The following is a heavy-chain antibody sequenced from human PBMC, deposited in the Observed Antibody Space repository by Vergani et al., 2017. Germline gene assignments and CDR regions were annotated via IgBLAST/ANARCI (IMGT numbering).Heavy chain of an antibody. Sequence: QLQLQESGPGLVKPSETLSLTCTVSGGSISSYYWSWIRQPPGKGLEWIGYIYYSGSTNYNPSLKSRVTISVDTSKNQFSLKLSSVTAADTAVYYCARVGHPLYYYYGMDVWGQGTTVTVSS. CDR1: GGSISSYY. CDR3: ARVGHPLYYYYGMDV. V-gene: IGHV4-59*01. CDR2: IYYSGST. J-gene: IGHJ6*02.